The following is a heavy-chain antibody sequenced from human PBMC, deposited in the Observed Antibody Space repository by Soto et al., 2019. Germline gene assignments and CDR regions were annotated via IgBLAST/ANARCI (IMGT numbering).Heavy chain of an antibody. V-gene: IGHV2-5*01. CDR2: IYWNDDK. CDR1: GFSLSTSGVG. Sequence: QITLKESGPTLVKPTQTLTLTCTFSGFSLSTSGVGVGWIRQPPGKALEWLALIYWNDDKRYSPSLKSRLTITKDTSKNQVVLTMTNMDPVDTATYYCALPSSGSYHHATSAEYFQHWGQGTLVTVSS. CDR3: ALPSSGSYHHATSAEYFQH. J-gene: IGHJ1*01. D-gene: IGHD1-26*01.